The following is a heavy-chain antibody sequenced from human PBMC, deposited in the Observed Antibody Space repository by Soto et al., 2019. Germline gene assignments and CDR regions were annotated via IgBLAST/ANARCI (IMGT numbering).Heavy chain of an antibody. CDR2: IYWDDDK. J-gene: IGHJ4*02. D-gene: IGHD6-19*01. V-gene: IGHV2-5*02. CDR1: GFSLSTSGVG. CDR3: AHNSGWYEPPGY. Sequence: QITLKESGPTLGKPTQTLTLTCTFSGFSLSTSGVGVGWIRQPPGKALEWLALIYWDDDKRYSPSLKSRLTITKDTSKNQVVLTMTNRDPVDTATYYCAHNSGWYEPPGYWGQGTLVTVSS.